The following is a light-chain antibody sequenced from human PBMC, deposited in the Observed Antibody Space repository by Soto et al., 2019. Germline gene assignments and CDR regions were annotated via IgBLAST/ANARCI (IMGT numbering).Light chain of an antibody. V-gene: IGKV3-20*01. J-gene: IGKJ4*01. CDR3: QQFSSYPLT. CDR1: QSVSRY. CDR2: GTS. Sequence: EIVLTQSPATLSLSSGGRATLSCRASQSVSRYLAWHQQKPGQAPRLLIYGTSSRATGIPDRFSGGGSGTDFTLTISRLEPEDFAVYYCQQFSSYPLTFGGGTKVDIK.